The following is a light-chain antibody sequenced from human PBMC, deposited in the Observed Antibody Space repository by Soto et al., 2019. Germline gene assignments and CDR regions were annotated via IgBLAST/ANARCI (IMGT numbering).Light chain of an antibody. CDR1: QSISSY. Sequence: DIQMTQSPSSLSASVGDRVTITCRASQSISSYLNWYQLKPGKASKLLIYAASTLQTGVPSRFTGSGSGTDFTLTIISLQPEDYATYFCQQSYSMPYAFGPGTKVDI. CDR2: AAS. V-gene: IGKV1-39*01. CDR3: QQSYSMPYA. J-gene: IGKJ2*01.